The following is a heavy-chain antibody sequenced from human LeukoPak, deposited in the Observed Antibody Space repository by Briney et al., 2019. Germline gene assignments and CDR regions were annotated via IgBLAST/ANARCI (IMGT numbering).Heavy chain of an antibody. D-gene: IGHD3-22*01. CDR1: GFTFSSYG. V-gene: IGHV3-48*01. J-gene: IGHJ3*02. CDR2: ISSSSSTI. CDR3: ARAAYYYDSSGYLDI. Sequence: GGSLRLSCAASGFTFSSYGMHWVRQAPGKGLGWVSYISSSSSTIYYADSVKGRFTISRDNAKNSLYLQMNSLRAEDTAVYYCARAAYYYDSSGYLDIWGQGTMVTVSS.